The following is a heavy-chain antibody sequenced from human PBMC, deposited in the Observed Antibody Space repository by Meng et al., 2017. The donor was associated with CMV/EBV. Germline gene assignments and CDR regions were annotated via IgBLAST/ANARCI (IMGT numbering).Heavy chain of an antibody. J-gene: IGHJ5*02. CDR1: GGSISSSNW. CDR2: IYHSGST. D-gene: IGHD2-2*01. CDR3: ARPSSGYCSSTSCPSA. V-gene: IGHV4-4*02. Sequence: GSLRLSCAVSGGSISSSNWWSWVRQPPGKGLEWIGEIYHSGSTNYNPSLKSRVTISVDKSKNQFSLKLSSVTAADTAVYYCARPSSGYCSSTSCPSAWGQGTLVTVSS.